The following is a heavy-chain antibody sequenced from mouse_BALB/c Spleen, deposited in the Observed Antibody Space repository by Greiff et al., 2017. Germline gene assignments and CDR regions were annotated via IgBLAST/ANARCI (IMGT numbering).Heavy chain of an antibody. J-gene: IGHJ4*01. CDR3: ARGELRSYYAMDY. Sequence: EVKLVESGGGLVKPGGSLKLSCAASGFTFSSYAMSWVRQTPEKRLEWVASISSGGSTYYPDSVKGRFTISRDNARNILYLQMSSLRSEDTAMYYCARGELRSYYAMDYWGQGTSVTVSS. CDR2: ISSGGST. V-gene: IGHV5-6-5*01. D-gene: IGHD1-1*01. CDR1: GFTFSSYA.